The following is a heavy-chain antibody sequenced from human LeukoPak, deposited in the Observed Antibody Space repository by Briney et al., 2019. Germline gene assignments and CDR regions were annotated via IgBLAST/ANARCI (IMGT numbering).Heavy chain of an antibody. J-gene: IGHJ3*01. Sequence: SVKVSCKASGYTFTSYAMHGVRQAPGQRGEWMGWINAGNGNTKYSQEFQGRVTITRDTSASTAYMELSSLRSADMAVYYCARAPYYYASSDAFDLWGQGTMVTVSS. CDR2: INAGNGNT. V-gene: IGHV1-3*03. D-gene: IGHD3-22*01. CDR1: GYTFTSYA. CDR3: ARAPYYYASSDAFDL.